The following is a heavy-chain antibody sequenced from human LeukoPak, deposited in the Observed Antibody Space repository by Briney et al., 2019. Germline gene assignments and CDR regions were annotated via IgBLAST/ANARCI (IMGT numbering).Heavy chain of an antibody. CDR2: ISSSSSNI. CDR3: ARCTTGRTFGSLREIKRSSEIDY. Sequence: PGGSLRLSCAASGFTFSSYSMNWVRQAPGKGLEWVSSISSSSSNIYYADSVKGRFTIFRDNAKNSLYLQMNSLRVEDTAVYYCARCTTGRTFGSLREIKRSSEIDYWGQGTLVTVSS. D-gene: IGHD1-1*01. V-gene: IGHV3-21*01. J-gene: IGHJ4*02. CDR1: GFTFSSYS.